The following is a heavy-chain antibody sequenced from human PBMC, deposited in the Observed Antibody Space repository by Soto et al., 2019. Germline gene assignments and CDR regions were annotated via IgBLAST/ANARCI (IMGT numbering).Heavy chain of an antibody. CDR3: ARRRGFPYYYGMDV. D-gene: IGHD5-12*01. V-gene: IGHV4-30-2*01. Sequence: PSETLSLTCAVSGCSISSGGYSWSWIRQPPGKGLEWIGYIYHSGSTYYNPSLKSRVTISVDRSKNQFSLKLSSVTAADTAVYYCARRRGFPYYYGMDVWGQGTTVTVS. CDR2: IYHSGST. J-gene: IGHJ6*02. CDR1: GCSISSGGYS.